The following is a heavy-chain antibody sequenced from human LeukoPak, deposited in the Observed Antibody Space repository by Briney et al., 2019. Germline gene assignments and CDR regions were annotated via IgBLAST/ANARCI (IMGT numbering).Heavy chain of an antibody. D-gene: IGHD3-3*01. Sequence: GASVKGSCKVSGYTLTELSMHWVRQAPGKGLEWMGGFDPEDGETIYAQKFQGRVTMTEDTSTDTAYMELSSLRSEDTAVYYCATDTASITIFGVALNWGQGTLVTVSS. J-gene: IGHJ4*02. CDR3: ATDTASITIFGVALN. CDR1: GYTLTELS. CDR2: FDPEDGET. V-gene: IGHV1-24*01.